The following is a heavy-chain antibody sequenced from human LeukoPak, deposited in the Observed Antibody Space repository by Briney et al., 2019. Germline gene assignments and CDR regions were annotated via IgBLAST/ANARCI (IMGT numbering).Heavy chain of an antibody. Sequence: VGSLRLSCAASGFTFSSYGMHWVRQAPGKGLEWVAVIWYDGSNKYYADSVKGRFTISRDNSKNTLYLQMNSLRAEDTAVYYCARVGASSYDSSGYRGLDYWGQGTLVTVSS. V-gene: IGHV3-33*01. CDR3: ARVGASSYDSSGYRGLDY. CDR1: GFTFSSYG. CDR2: IWYDGSNK. D-gene: IGHD3-22*01. J-gene: IGHJ4*02.